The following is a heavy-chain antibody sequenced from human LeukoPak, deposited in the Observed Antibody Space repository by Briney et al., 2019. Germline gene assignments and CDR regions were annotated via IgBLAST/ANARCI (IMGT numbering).Heavy chain of an antibody. Sequence: GGSLRLSCSASGFTFSSFAMNWVRQAPGKGLEWVSVIYSGGSTYYADSVMGRFTISRDNSKNTLYLRMNSLRAEDTAVYYCARVGEQQLGQGVPAYYFDYWGQGTLVTVSS. J-gene: IGHJ4*02. CDR1: GFTFSSFA. V-gene: IGHV3-53*01. CDR2: IYSGGST. D-gene: IGHD6-13*01. CDR3: ARVGEQQLGQGVPAYYFDY.